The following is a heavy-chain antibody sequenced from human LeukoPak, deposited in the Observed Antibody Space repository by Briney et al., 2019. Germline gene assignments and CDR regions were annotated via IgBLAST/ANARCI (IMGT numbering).Heavy chain of an antibody. D-gene: IGHD3-22*01. V-gene: IGHV1-69*04. CDR3: AGGYYYDSSSN. CDR2: IIPILGIA. CDR1: GGTFSSYA. J-gene: IGHJ4*02. Sequence: ASVKVSCKASGGTFSSYAISWVRQAPGQGLEWMGRIIPILGIANYAQKFQGRVTITADKSTSTAYVELSSLRSEDTAVYYCAGGYYYDSSSNWGQGTLVTVSS.